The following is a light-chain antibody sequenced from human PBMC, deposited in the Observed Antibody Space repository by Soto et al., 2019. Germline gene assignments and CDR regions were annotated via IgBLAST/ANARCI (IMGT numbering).Light chain of an antibody. J-gene: IGKJ5*01. CDR2: DAS. CDR1: QSISNY. Sequence: DIQMTQSPSSLSASVGDRVTITCRASQSISNYLNWYQQKPGKAPKLLIYDASNLETGVPSRFSGSGSGTDFTFTISSLQPEDIATYYCQQYDNLPPIFGQGTRLEIK. CDR3: QQYDNLPPI. V-gene: IGKV1-33*01.